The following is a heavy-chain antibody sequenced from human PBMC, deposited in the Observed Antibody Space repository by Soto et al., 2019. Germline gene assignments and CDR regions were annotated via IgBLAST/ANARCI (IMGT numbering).Heavy chain of an antibody. CDR1: GGTFSTYA. D-gene: IGHD1-26*01. CDR2: IIPIFGTT. V-gene: IGHV1-69*01. CDR3: PRGVGAYYFDY. Sequence: QVQLVKSGAEVKKPGSSLKVSCKASGGTFSTYAITWVRQAPGQGLEWLGGIIPIFGTTDYARKFQGRVTITAAESTITVFIELSSLTSEYTAVYYSPRGVGAYYFDYWGQGTLVTVSS. J-gene: IGHJ4*02.